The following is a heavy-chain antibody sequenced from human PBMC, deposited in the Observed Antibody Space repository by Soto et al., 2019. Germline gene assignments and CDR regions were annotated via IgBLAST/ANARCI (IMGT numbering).Heavy chain of an antibody. D-gene: IGHD6-25*01. CDR2: IIPIFGTA. V-gene: IGHV1-69*01. CDR3: AILAVTYYSSDCVNWFEP. Sequence: QVQLVQSGAEVKKPGSSVKVSCKASGGSFSSYAISWVRQAPGQGLEWMGGIIPIFGTANYAQKFQGRDTTTADESTTTAYMELSSLTSEDTSVYYGAILAVTYYSSDCVNWFEPWGQGTRVTVTP. CDR1: GGSFSSYA. J-gene: IGHJ5*02.